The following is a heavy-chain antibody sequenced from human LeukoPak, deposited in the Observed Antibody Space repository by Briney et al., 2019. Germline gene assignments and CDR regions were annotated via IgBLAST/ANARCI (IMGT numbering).Heavy chain of an antibody. CDR2: ISSSSYI. J-gene: IGHJ4*02. Sequence: PGGSLRLSCAASGFTFSSYSMNWVRQAPGKGLEWVSSISSSSYIYYADSVKGRFTISRDNSKNTLYLQMNSLRAEDTAVYYCASNPLTGEFFDYWGQGTLVTVSS. CDR1: GFTFSSYS. D-gene: IGHD7-27*01. V-gene: IGHV3-21*01. CDR3: ASNPLTGEFFDY.